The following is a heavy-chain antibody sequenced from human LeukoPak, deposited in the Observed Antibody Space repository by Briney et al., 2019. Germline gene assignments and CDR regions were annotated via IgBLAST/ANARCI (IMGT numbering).Heavy chain of an antibody. D-gene: IGHD3-22*01. CDR2: ISWNSGSI. CDR3: AKSSTLYSSGSYDAFDI. CDR1: GFTFDDYA. V-gene: IGHV3-9*01. Sequence: GGSLRLSCAASGFTFDDYAMHWVRQAPGKGLEWVSGISWNSGSIGYADSVKGRFTISRDNAKNSLYLQMNSLRADDTALYYCAKSSTLYSSGSYDAFDIWGQGTMVTVSS. J-gene: IGHJ3*02.